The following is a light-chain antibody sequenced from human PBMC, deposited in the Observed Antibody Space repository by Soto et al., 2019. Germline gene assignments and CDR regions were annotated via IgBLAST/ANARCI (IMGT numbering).Light chain of an antibody. Sequence: DVQMTQSHSTLSAYAGDRVTITCRAMQSSSDWFAWYQQKPGKAPKLLIDLASSLERGFPSRFSGNGSGTDFTFAISSLQPDDFATYYCQQYNTSPYSFGQGTKLEI. CDR2: LAS. CDR3: QQYNTSPYS. J-gene: IGKJ2*03. CDR1: QSSSDW. V-gene: IGKV1-5*03.